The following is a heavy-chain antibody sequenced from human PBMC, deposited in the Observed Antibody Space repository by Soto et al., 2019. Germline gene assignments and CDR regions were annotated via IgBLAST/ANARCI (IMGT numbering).Heavy chain of an antibody. J-gene: IGHJ4*02. CDR3: ARDPKTSGGQHWAFNYFDS. D-gene: IGHD7-27*01. CDR2: ISYDGTNK. CDR1: GFTFSSYS. V-gene: IGHV3-30*03. Sequence: GGSLRLSCAASGFTFSSYSMNWVRQAPGKGPEWVALISYDGTNKFYADSVKGRFTISRGNSKSTLYLQVDSLRPEDAAVYYCARDPKTSGGQHWAFNYFDSWGQGTLVTVSS.